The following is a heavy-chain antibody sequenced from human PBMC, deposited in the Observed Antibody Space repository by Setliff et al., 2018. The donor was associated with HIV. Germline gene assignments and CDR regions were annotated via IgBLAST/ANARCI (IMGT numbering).Heavy chain of an antibody. CDR2: IKQDGSEK. V-gene: IGHV3-7*03. Sequence: GGSLRLSCAASGFTFNTYWMTWVRQAPGKGLEWVANIKQDGSEKYYADSVEGRFTISRDNAKNSRYLHMSSLRAEDTAVYYWARLKVDTICGVVITNPFDYWGQGTLVTVSS. CDR3: ARLKVDTICGVVITNPFDY. CDR1: GFTFNTYW. D-gene: IGHD3-3*01. J-gene: IGHJ4*02.